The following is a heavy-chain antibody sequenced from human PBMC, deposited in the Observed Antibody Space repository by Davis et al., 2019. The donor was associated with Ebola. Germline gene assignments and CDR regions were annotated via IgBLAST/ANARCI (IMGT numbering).Heavy chain of an antibody. CDR3: ARDKNTYYDFWSGSWFDP. D-gene: IGHD3-3*01. Sequence: ASVKVSCKASGYTFTSYGISWVRQAPGQGLEWMGWISAYNGNTNYAQKLQGRVTMTTDTSTSTAYMELRSLRSDDTAVYYCARDKNTYYDFWSGSWFDPWGQGTLVTVSS. CDR2: ISAYNGNT. CDR1: GYTFTSYG. V-gene: IGHV1-18*01. J-gene: IGHJ5*02.